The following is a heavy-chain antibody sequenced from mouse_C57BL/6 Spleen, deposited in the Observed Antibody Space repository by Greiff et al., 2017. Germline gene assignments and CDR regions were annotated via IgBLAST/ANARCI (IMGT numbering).Heavy chain of an antibody. Sequence: EVQLQQSGPGLVKPSQSLSLTCSVTGYSITSGYYWNWIRQFPGNKLEWMGYISYDGSNNYNPSLKNRISITRDTSKNQFFLKLNSVTTEDTAAYYCARLYGGYWGQGTSVTVSS. J-gene: IGHJ4*01. V-gene: IGHV3-6*01. CDR2: ISYDGSN. D-gene: IGHD1-1*02. CDR3: ARLYGGY. CDR1: GYSITSGYY.